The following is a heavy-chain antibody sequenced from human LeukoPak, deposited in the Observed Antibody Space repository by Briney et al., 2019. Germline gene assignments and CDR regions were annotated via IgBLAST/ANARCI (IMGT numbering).Heavy chain of an antibody. J-gene: IGHJ5*02. CDR1: GGTFSSYA. CDR3: ARGRYFGRANWFDP. CDR2: IIPIFGTA. Sequence: ASVKVSCKASGGTFSSYAISWVRQAPGQGLEWMGGIIPIFGTANYAQKFQGRVTMTRNTSISTAYMELSSLRSEDTAVYYCARGRYFGRANWFDPWGQGTLVTVSS. V-gene: IGHV1-69*05. D-gene: IGHD3-10*01.